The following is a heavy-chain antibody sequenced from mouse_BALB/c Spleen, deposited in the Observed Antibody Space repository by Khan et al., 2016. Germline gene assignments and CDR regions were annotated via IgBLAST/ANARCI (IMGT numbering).Heavy chain of an antibody. J-gene: IGHJ3*01. CDR3: ARSFGYRGFAY. D-gene: IGHD2-2*01. CDR2: ISYSGST. CDR1: GYSITSDYA. Sequence: EVQLQESGPGLVKPSQSLSLTCTVTGYSITSDYAWNWIRPFPGNKLEWMGYISYSGSTNYNPSLKSRVSITRDTSKKQVFLQLNSVTTEDTATXYCARSFGYRGFAYWGQGTLVTVSA. V-gene: IGHV3-2*02.